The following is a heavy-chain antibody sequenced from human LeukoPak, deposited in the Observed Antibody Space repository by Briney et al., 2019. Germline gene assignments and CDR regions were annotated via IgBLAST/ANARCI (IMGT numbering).Heavy chain of an antibody. CDR1: GFIFSNYG. J-gene: IGHJ5*02. D-gene: IGHD3-3*01. CDR2: ISASGSAT. V-gene: IGHV3-23*01. Sequence: GGSLRLSCAASGFIFSNYGMNWVRQAPGKGLEWVAAISASGSATSYADSVRGRFTISRDNSKGTTYLQMNSLRAEDTAVFYCAKGHDFWSGLYWFDPWGQGTLVTVSS. CDR3: AKGHDFWSGLYWFDP.